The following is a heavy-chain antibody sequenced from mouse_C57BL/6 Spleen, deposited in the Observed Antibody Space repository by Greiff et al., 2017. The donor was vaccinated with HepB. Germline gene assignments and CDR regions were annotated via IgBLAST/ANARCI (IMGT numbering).Heavy chain of an antibody. V-gene: IGHV1-7*01. CDR3: VTVGEDYDAMDY. D-gene: IGHD1-1*01. J-gene: IGHJ4*01. Sequence: VQLQQSGAELAKPGASVKLSCKASGYTFTSYWMHWVKQRPGQGLEWIGYINPSSGYTKYNQKFKDKATLTADKSSSKAYMQLSSLTYEDSAVYYCVTVGEDYDAMDYWGQRTSVTVSS. CDR1: GYTFTSYW. CDR2: INPSSGYT.